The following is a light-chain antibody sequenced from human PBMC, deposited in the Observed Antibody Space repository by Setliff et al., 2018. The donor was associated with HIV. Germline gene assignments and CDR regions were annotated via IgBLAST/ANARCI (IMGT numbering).Light chain of an antibody. J-gene: IGLJ2*01. CDR3: CSYAGSGTVI. CDR1: SSDVGSYNL. CDR2: DVR. V-gene: IGLV2-23*02. Sequence: QSVLTQPASVSGSPGQPITISCTGTSSDVGSYNLVSWYQHHPGKAPKLMIYDVRKRPSGASDRFPGSKSDNTASLTISGLQAEDEAHYYCCSYAGSGTVIFGGGTKVTVL.